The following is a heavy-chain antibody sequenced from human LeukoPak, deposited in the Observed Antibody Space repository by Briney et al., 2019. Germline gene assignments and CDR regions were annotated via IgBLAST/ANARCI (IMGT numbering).Heavy chain of an antibody. CDR3: ARAESLTYYGSGSYYNVNYGMDV. J-gene: IGHJ6*02. V-gene: IGHV1-8*01. D-gene: IGHD3-10*01. Sequence: ASVKVSCKASGYTFTSYDINWVRQATGQGLEWMGWMNPNSGNTGYAQKFQGRVTMTRNTSISTAYMELSSLRSEDTAVYYCARAESLTYYGSGSYYNVNYGMDVWGQGNPGHRLL. CDR1: GYTFTSYD. CDR2: MNPNSGNT.